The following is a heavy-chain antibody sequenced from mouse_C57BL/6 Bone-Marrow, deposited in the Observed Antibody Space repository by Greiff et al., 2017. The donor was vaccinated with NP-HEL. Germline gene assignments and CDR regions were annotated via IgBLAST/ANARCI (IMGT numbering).Heavy chain of an antibody. Sequence: QVQLQQPGAELVKPGASVKLSCKASGYTFTSYWMHWVKQRPGQGLEWIGMIHPNSGSINYNEKFKSKATLTVDKSSSTAYMQLSSLTSEDSAVYYCARRVITTVVVYWYFDVWGTGTTVTVSS. J-gene: IGHJ1*03. V-gene: IGHV1-64*01. D-gene: IGHD1-1*01. CDR3: ARRVITTVVVYWYFDV. CDR2: IHPNSGSI. CDR1: GYTFTSYW.